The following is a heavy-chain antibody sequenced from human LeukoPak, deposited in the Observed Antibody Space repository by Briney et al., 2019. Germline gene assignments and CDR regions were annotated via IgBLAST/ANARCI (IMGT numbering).Heavy chain of an antibody. D-gene: IGHD1-1*01. J-gene: IGHJ3*02. CDR3: ARDDNWNRAFDI. CDR2: IYYSGST. CDR1: GGSISSSSYY. V-gene: IGHV4-39*07. Sequence: SETLSLTCTVSGGSISSSSYYWGWIRQPPGKGLEWIGSIYYSGSTYYNPSLKSRVTISVDTSKNQFSLKLSSVTAADTAVYYCARDDNWNRAFDIWGQGTMVTVSS.